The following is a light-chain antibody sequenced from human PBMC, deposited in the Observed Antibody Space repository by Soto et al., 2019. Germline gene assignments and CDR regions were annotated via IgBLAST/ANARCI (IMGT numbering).Light chain of an antibody. V-gene: IGKV1-5*01. Sequence: DIRLTQSPSTQSASIVDRVTITCRASQSIDRKLAWYQQTPGQAPKLLIFDVSTLQSGVPSRFSGSGSGTDFSLSIDSLQPDDVATYYCQQYDLYWTFGQGTKVDIK. J-gene: IGKJ1*01. CDR2: DVS. CDR3: QQYDLYWT. CDR1: QSIDRK.